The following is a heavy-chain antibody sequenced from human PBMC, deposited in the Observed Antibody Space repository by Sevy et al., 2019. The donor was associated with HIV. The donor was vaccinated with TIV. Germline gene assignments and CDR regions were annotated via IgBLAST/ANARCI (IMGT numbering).Heavy chain of an antibody. D-gene: IGHD3-10*01. V-gene: IGHV3-30*02. Sequence: GGSLRLSCAASGFTFIGYGMYWVRQVPGKGLEWVALIGEEGSEEHYADSVKGRFTISRDNSKYTLYLQMNNLRPEDTAVYYCAKSGEYYHGSGSFELCYYMDIWGKGTTVTVSS. CDR3: AKSGEYYHGSGSFELCYYMDI. J-gene: IGHJ6*03. CDR2: IGEEGSEE. CDR1: GFTFIGYG.